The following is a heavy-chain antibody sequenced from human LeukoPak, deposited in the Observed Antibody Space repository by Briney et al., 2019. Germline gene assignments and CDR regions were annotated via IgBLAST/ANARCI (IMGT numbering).Heavy chain of an antibody. CDR3: ARGYSGYDWHFDY. D-gene: IGHD5-12*01. Sequence: ASVTVSCKASGYTFTTYRISWVRQAPGQGLEWMGWISVHNGNTNYPQKLQGRVTMITDTSTNTVYMELRNLRSDDTAVYYCARGYSGYDWHFDYWGQGTLVTVSS. CDR1: GYTFTTYR. CDR2: ISVHNGNT. J-gene: IGHJ4*02. V-gene: IGHV1-18*01.